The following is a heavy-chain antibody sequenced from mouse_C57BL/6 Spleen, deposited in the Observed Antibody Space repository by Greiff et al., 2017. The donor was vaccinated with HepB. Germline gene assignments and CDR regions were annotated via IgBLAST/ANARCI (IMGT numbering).Heavy chain of an antibody. CDR1: GFTFSNYW. J-gene: IGHJ1*03. D-gene: IGHD4-1*01. V-gene: IGHV6-3*01. Sequence: DVKLQESGGGSVQPGGSMKLSCVASGFTFSNYWMNWVRQSPEKGLEWVAQIRLKSDNYATHYAESVKGRFTISRDDSKSSVYLQMNNLRAEDTGIYYCTDWGYWYFDVWGTGTTVTVSS. CDR2: IRLKSDNYAT. CDR3: TDWGYWYFDV.